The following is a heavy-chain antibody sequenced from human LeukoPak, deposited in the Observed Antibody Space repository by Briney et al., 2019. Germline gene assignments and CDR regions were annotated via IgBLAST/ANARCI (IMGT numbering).Heavy chain of an antibody. CDR2: ISSSNSAI. V-gene: IGHV3-48*04. CDR3: AKDLQWLVRSFDY. D-gene: IGHD6-19*01. Sequence: GGSLRLSCAASGFTFSSYSMNWVRQAPGKGLEWVSYISSSNSAIYYADSVKGRFTISRDNAKNSLYLQMNSLRAEDTAVYYCAKDLQWLVRSFDYWGQGTLVTVSS. CDR1: GFTFSSYS. J-gene: IGHJ4*02.